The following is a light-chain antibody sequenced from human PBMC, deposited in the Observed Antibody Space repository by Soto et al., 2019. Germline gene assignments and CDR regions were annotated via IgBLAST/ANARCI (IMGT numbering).Light chain of an antibody. CDR1: QSASTF. Sequence: IPITQAPSILSSSLLNLFPVTFRASQSASTFLAWYQQKPGQAPKLLIYDASTLQSGVPSRFSASGSGTEFALTISGLQPDDFAVYCCQQDNLYAMTFGQGTKVEVK. CDR3: QQDNLYAMT. CDR2: DAS. J-gene: IGKJ1*01. V-gene: IGKV1-5*01.